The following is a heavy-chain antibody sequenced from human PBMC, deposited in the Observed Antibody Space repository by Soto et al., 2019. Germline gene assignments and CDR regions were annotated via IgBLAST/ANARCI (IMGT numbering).Heavy chain of an antibody. CDR3: ARQRYDSDTGPNFQYYFDS. V-gene: IGHV5-10-1*01. D-gene: IGHD3-22*01. Sequence: GESLKISCKGSGYSFAGYWITWVRQKPGKGLEWMGRIDPSDSQAYYSPSFRGHVTISVTKSITTVFLQWSSLRASDTAMYYCARQRYDSDTGPNFQYYFDSWGQGTPVTVSS. CDR1: GYSFAGYW. CDR2: IDPSDSQA. J-gene: IGHJ4*02.